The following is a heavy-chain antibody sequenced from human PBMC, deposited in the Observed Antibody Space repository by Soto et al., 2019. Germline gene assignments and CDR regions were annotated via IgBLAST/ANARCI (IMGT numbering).Heavy chain of an antibody. CDR3: AKDFSTNSAYLDY. V-gene: IGHV3-30*18. Sequence: GGSLRLSCAASGFTFSSYGMHWVRQAPGKGLEWVAVISYDGSNKYYADSVKGRFTISSDNSKNTLYLQMNSLRAEDTAVYYCAKDFSTNSAYLDYWGQGTLVTVSS. J-gene: IGHJ4*02. CDR2: ISYDGSNK. D-gene: IGHD3-16*01. CDR1: GFTFSSYG.